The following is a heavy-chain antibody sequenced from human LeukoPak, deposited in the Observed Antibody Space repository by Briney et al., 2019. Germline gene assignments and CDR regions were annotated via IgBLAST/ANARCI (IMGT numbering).Heavy chain of an antibody. J-gene: IGHJ4*02. CDR1: GFTFSSYE. CDR3: AKVGSMIVVVDY. D-gene: IGHD3-22*01. Sequence: QPGGSLRLSCAASGFTFSSYEMNWVRQAPGKGLEWVSAISGSGGSTYYADSVKGRFTISRDNSKNTLYLQMNSLRAEDTAVYYCAKVGSMIVVVDYWGQGTLVTVSS. V-gene: IGHV3-23*01. CDR2: ISGSGGST.